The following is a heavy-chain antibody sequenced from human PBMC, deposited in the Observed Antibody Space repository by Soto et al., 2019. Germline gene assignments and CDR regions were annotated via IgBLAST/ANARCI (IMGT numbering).Heavy chain of an antibody. CDR2: IYYSGST. V-gene: IGHV4-30-4*01. J-gene: IGHJ5*02. Sequence: QVQLQESGPGLVKPSQTLSLTCTVSGGSISSGDYYWSWIRQPPGKGLEWIGYIYYSGSTYYNPSRKXXIXIXXDTAKNPFSLKLSSVTAADTAVYYCARRFSGWFDPWGQGTLVTVSS. CDR3: ARRFSGWFDP. CDR1: GGSISSGDYY. D-gene: IGHD3-3*01.